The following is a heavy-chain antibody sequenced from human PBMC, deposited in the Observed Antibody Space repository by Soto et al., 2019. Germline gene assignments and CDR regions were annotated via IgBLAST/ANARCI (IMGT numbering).Heavy chain of an antibody. CDR2: ISSYNGVT. J-gene: IGHJ4*02. Sequence: GASVKVSCISSGYTFTDYYMHWVRQSPGQGLEWMGWISSYNGVTRYAPKFQGRVTMTRDTSINTAFMELSRLRSDDSAMYYCSRARVHDSGSYYRYWGLGTLVTVSS. CDR1: GYTFTDYY. V-gene: IGHV1-2*02. CDR3: SRARVHDSGSYYRY. D-gene: IGHD3-10*01.